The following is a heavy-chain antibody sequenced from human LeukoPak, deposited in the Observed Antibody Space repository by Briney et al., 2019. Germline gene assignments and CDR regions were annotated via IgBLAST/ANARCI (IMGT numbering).Heavy chain of an antibody. D-gene: IGHD7-27*01. J-gene: IGHJ4*02. V-gene: IGHV1-69*04. CDR2: IIPILGIA. CDR3: ARDFPGWGSVPDY. CDR1: GGTFSSYA. Sequence: SVKVSCKASGGTFSSYAISWVRQAPGQGLEWLGRIIPILGIANYAQKFQGRVTITADKSTSTAYMELSSLRSEDTAVYYCARDFPGWGSVPDYWGQGTLVTVSS.